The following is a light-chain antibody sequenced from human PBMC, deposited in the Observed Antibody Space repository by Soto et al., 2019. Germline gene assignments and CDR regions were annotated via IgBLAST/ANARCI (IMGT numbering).Light chain of an antibody. Sequence: QSVPTRPASVSGSPGQSITISCTGTSSDVGSYNLVSWYQQHPGKAPKLMIYEGSKRPSGVSNRFSGSKSGNTASLTISGLQAEDEADYYCCSYAGSSIFYVFGTGTKVTVL. V-gene: IGLV2-23*01. J-gene: IGLJ1*01. CDR3: CSYAGSSIFYV. CDR1: SSDVGSYNL. CDR2: EGS.